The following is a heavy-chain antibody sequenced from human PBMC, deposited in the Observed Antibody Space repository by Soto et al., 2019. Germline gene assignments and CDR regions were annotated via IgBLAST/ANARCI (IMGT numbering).Heavy chain of an antibody. CDR2: IYPGDSDT. Sequence: GESLKISCKGSGYSFTSYWIGWVRQMPGKGLEWMGIIYPGDSDTRYSPSFQGQVTISADKSISTAYLQWSSLKASDTAMYYCARPVGLRIDYGDSYDAFDIWGQGTMVTVSS. CDR1: GYSFTSYW. J-gene: IGHJ3*02. V-gene: IGHV5-51*01. CDR3: ARPVGLRIDYGDSYDAFDI. D-gene: IGHD4-17*01.